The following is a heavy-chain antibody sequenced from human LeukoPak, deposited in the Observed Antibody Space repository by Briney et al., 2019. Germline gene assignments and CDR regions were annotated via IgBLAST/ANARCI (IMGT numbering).Heavy chain of an antibody. D-gene: IGHD4/OR15-4a*01. CDR2: IYYSGST. J-gene: IGHJ1*01. CDR3: ASGRGWDEDYSEYFQH. CDR1: GGSISSSNW. V-gene: IGHV4-4*02. Sequence: PSGTLSLTCAVSGGSISSSNWWSWVRQPPGKGLEWIGYIYYSGSTYYNPSLKGRVTMSVDTSKNQFSLKLSSVTAVDTAVYYCASGRGWDEDYSEYFQHWGQGTLVTVSS.